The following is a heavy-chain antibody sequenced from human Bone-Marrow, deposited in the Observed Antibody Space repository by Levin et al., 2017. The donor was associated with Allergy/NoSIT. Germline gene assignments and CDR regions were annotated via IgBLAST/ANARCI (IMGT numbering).Heavy chain of an antibody. V-gene: IGHV2-70*04. CDR1: GFSLSTSGMR. J-gene: IGHJ2*01. D-gene: IGHD6-19*01. CDR3: ARIRSVAGHWYFDL. Sequence: SGPTLVKPTQTLTLTCTFSGFSLSTSGMRVSWIRQPPGKALEWLARIDWDDDKFYSTSLKTRLTISKDTSKNQVVLTMTNMDPVDTATYYCARIRSVAGHWYFDLWGRGTLVTVSS. CDR2: IDWDDDK.